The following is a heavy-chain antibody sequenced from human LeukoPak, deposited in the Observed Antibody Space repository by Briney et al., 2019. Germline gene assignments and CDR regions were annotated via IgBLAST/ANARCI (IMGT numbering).Heavy chain of an antibody. V-gene: IGHV3-7*03. CDR3: AKDVSLFCTALMDV. CDR1: GFTFSTYW. Sequence: PGGSLRLSCAASGFTFSTYWMAWVRQAPGKGLEWVANIKGDENEKYHGDAVTGRFTISRDNAKNSLYLQMNSLRAEDTALYYCAKDVSLFCTALMDVWGQGTTVTVSS. D-gene: IGHD2-8*01. J-gene: IGHJ6*02. CDR2: IKGDENEK.